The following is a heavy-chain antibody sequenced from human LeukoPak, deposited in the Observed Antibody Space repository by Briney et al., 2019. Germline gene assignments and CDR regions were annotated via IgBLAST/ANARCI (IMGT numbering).Heavy chain of an antibody. V-gene: IGHV4-59*12. D-gene: IGHD5-18*01. CDR1: GGSISSYY. CDR3: AKDRGVDTAMGPNAFDI. J-gene: IGHJ3*02. CDR2: IYYSGST. Sequence: PSETLSLTCTVSGGSISSYYWSWIRQPPGKGLEWIGYIYYSGSTNYNPSLKSRVTISVDTSKNQFSLKLSSVTAADTAVYYCAKDRGVDTAMGPNAFDIWGQGTMDTVSS.